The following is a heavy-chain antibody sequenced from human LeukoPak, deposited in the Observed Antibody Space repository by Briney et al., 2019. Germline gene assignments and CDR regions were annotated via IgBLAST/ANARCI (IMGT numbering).Heavy chain of an antibody. J-gene: IGHJ3*02. CDR3: ARGAPKEIQLWLRLRGVAFDI. CDR1: GGSFSGYY. Sequence: SETLSLTCAVHGGSFSGYYWSWIRQPPGKGLEWIGEINHSGSTNYNPSLKSRVTISVDTSKNQFSLKLNSVTAADTAVYYCARGAPKEIQLWLRLRGVAFDIWGQGTRVTVSS. V-gene: IGHV4-34*01. CDR2: INHSGST. D-gene: IGHD5-18*01.